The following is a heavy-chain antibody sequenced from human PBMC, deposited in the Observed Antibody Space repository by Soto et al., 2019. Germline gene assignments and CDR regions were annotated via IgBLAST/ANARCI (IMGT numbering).Heavy chain of an antibody. CDR2: IYYSGST. CDR3: ARMHYDFDAFDI. J-gene: IGHJ3*02. V-gene: IGHV4-31*03. Sequence: SETLSLTCTVSGGSISSGGYYWSWIRQHPGKGLEWIGYIYYSGSTYYNPSLKSRVTISVDTSKNQFSLKLSSVTAADTAVYYCARMHYDFDAFDIWGQGTMVTVSS. CDR1: GGSISSGGYY. D-gene: IGHD3-16*01.